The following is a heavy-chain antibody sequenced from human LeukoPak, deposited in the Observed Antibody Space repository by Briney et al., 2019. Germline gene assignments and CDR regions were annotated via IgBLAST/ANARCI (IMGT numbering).Heavy chain of an antibody. Sequence: GGSLRLSCAASGFTFSSYGMHWVRQAPGKGLEWVAVISYDGSNKYYADSVKGRFTISRDNSKNSLFLEMKSLRDEDAALYYCARDASGSYGSSDYYFYYMDVWGKGTRVTVSS. J-gene: IGHJ6*03. CDR1: GFTFSSYG. CDR2: ISYDGSNK. CDR3: ARDASGSYGSSDYYFYYMDV. V-gene: IGHV3-30*03. D-gene: IGHD3-10*01.